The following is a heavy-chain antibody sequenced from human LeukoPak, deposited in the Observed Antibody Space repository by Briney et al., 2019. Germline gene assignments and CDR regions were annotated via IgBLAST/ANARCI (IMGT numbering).Heavy chain of an antibody. D-gene: IGHD6-6*01. Sequence: GGSLRLSCAASGFIFRNYWMSWVRQAPGKGLEWVALINQGGREKHYVDSVKGRFTISRDNAKSSLYLQMNSLRAEDTAVYYCAREATPTSRKVIAARSVYYMDVWGKGTTVTVSS. CDR2: INQGGREK. J-gene: IGHJ6*03. CDR1: GFIFRNYW. CDR3: AREATPTSRKVIAARSVYYMDV. V-gene: IGHV3-7*01.